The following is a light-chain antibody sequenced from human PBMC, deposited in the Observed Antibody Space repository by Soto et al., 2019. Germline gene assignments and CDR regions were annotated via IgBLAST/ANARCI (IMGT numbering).Light chain of an antibody. V-gene: IGKV1-39*01. CDR3: QPTYATPIT. CDR1: HPISNY. J-gene: IGKJ5*01. CDR2: GAS. Sequence: DIPMTQSPSSLSASVGDRVTITCRASHPISNYLNWYQHRPGKAPKLLIYGASTLQSGVPSRFSGSESGTDFTLTITSLQPEDCATYYCQPTYATPITFGQGTRLEIK.